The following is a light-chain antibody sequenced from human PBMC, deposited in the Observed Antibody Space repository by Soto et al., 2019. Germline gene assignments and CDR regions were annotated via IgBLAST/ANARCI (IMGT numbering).Light chain of an antibody. CDR2: GAS. CDR3: QHVYSYPLT. J-gene: IGKJ4*01. CDR1: QGINHY. V-gene: IGKV1-9*01. Sequence: DIQLTQSPSFLSASVGDRVTITCRASQGINHYVAWYQQKPGKAPKCLIYGASALQSGVPSRLRGSGPWAQFTLSISSLQPEDIATYYCQHVYSYPLTGGGGTRVEI.